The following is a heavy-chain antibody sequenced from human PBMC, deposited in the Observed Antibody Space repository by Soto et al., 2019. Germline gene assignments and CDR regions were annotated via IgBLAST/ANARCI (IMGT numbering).Heavy chain of an antibody. V-gene: IGHV4-31*03. CDR3: ARGSSIAGLYYGMDG. J-gene: IGHJ6*02. CDR2: NYYTGIT. Sequence: QVQLQESGPGLVKPSQTLSLTCTVSGGSISSGGYYWTWIRQHPGKGLEWIGYNYYTGITYYNPSLTSRVTISLDTSKNQFSLKLSSVTAADTAVYYCARGSSIAGLYYGMDGWGQGTTVTVSS. D-gene: IGHD6-6*01. CDR1: GGSISSGGYY.